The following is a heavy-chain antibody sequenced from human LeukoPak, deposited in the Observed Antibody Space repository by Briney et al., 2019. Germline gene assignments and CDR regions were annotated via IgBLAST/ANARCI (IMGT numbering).Heavy chain of an antibody. CDR2: LNWNGAST. J-gene: IGHJ4*02. D-gene: IGHD3-10*01. Sequence: GGSLRLSCAASGFTFDDYGLSWVRQVPGKGLEWVSGLNWNGASTGYADSVKGRFTISRDNAKNSLYLQMNSLRVEDTAVYYCVRGAQFYGSGSYDYWGQGTLVAVS. CDR3: VRGAQFYGSGSYDY. CDR1: GFTFDDYG. V-gene: IGHV3-20*04.